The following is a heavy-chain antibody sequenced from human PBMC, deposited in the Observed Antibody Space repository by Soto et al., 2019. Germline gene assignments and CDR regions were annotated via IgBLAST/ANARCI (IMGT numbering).Heavy chain of an antibody. V-gene: IGHV1-69*01. CDR1: GGTFSSYA. Sequence: QVQLVQSGAEVKKPGSSVKVSCKASGGTFSSYAINWVRQAPGQGLEWMRGIIPIFGTANYGQKFPATVTITADESTSTAYMGLSSLRSEDTAVYYCSHFSVGGPARSGAFHSWGQGTMVNVSS. CDR2: IIPIFGTA. J-gene: IGHJ3*02. CDR3: SHFSVGGPARSGAFHS. D-gene: IGHD2-2*01.